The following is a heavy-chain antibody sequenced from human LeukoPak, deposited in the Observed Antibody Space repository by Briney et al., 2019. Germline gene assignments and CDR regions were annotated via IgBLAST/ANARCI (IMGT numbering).Heavy chain of an antibody. CDR3: AKRRSRNMITFGGVENWFDP. Sequence: GGSLRLSCAASGFTFSSYAMSWVRQAPGKGLEWVSTISGSGDNTYYADSVKGRFTISRDNSKNTLYLQMNSLRAEDTAVYYCAKRRSRNMITFGGVENWFDPWGQGTLVTVSS. CDR1: GFTFSSYA. CDR2: ISGSGDNT. D-gene: IGHD3-16*01. J-gene: IGHJ5*02. V-gene: IGHV3-23*01.